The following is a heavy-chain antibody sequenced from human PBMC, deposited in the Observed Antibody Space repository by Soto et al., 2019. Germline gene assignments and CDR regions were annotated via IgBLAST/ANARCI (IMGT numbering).Heavy chain of an antibody. V-gene: IGHV4-34*01. D-gene: IGHD6-13*01. J-gene: IGHJ6*02. CDR3: ARGVSSSWYHRYYYYGMDV. Sequence: PLEHLCIRCAVYGGSFSGYDWSWNRQPPGKGLEWIGEIYHSGSTNYNPALKSRVTISVDTSKNQFSLKLSSVTAADTAVYYCARGVSSSWYHRYYYYGMDVWGQGTTVTVSS. CDR2: IYHSGST. CDR1: GGSFSGYD.